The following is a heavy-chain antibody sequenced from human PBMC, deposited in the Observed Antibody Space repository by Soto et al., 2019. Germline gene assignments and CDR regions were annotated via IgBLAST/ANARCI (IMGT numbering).Heavy chain of an antibody. CDR1: GGSIRSYY. CDR3: AREGASGFGMDV. D-gene: IGHD1-26*01. J-gene: IGHJ6*02. Sequence: QVQLQESGPGLVKPSETLSLTCNVSGGSIRSYYWIWVRQPAGKPLEWIGRIYTSGSTNYNPSLKSRVSMSVDTSKNQFALEVTSVTAADTAVYYCAREGASGFGMDVWGLGTTVTVS. CDR2: IYTSGST. V-gene: IGHV4-4*07.